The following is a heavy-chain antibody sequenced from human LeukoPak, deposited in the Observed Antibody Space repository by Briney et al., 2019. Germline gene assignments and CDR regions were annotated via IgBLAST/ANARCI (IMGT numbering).Heavy chain of an antibody. J-gene: IGHJ4*02. CDR1: GYTFTSYY. V-gene: IGHV1-46*01. CDR3: ARDSVGVVAAP. D-gene: IGHD2-15*01. Sequence: RASVKVFRKASGYTFTSYYMHWVRQAPGQGLEWMGIINPSGGSTSYAQKFQGRVTMTRDTSTSTVYMELSSLRSEDTAVYYCARDSVGVVAAPWGQGTLVTVSS. CDR2: INPSGGST.